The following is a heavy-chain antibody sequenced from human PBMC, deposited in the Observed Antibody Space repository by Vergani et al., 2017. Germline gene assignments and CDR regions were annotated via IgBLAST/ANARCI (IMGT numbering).Heavy chain of an antibody. J-gene: IGHJ3*02. V-gene: IGHV3-9*01. CDR3: ARGYSYGYWAFDI. Sequence: EVQLVESGGGLVQPGRSLRLSCAASGFTFDDYAMHWVRQAPGKGLEWVSGISWNSGSTGYADSVKGRFTISRDNAKNSLYLQMNSLRAEDTALYYCARGYSYGYWAFDIWGQGTMVTVSS. CDR2: ISWNSGST. D-gene: IGHD5-18*01. CDR1: GFTFDDYA.